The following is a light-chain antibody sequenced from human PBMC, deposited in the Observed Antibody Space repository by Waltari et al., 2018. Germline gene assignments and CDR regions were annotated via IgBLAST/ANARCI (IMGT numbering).Light chain of an antibody. CDR3: QQYGSSPGT. Sequence: EIVLTQSPGTLSLSPGERATLSCRASESVSSNYLAWYQLKPDQAPRLLIYGASNRATGIADRFSGSGSGTDFTLTISRLEPEDFAAYFCQQYGSSPGTFGQGTEVEIK. CDR2: GAS. J-gene: IGKJ1*01. CDR1: ESVSSNY. V-gene: IGKV3-20*01.